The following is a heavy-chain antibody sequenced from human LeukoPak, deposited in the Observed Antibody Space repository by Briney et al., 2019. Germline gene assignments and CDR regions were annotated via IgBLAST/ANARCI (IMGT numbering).Heavy chain of an antibody. CDR1: GGSISGGTYY. CDR3: AREGGYSYGDAPLHFDY. Sequence: SETLSLTCTVSGGSISGGTYYWSWIRQPAGKGLEWVGRIHTSGSTNYNPSLKSRVTISVDTSKNQFSLKLSSLTAADTAVYYCAREGGYSYGDAPLHFDYWGQGTLITVSS. V-gene: IGHV4-61*02. J-gene: IGHJ4*02. CDR2: IHTSGST. D-gene: IGHD5-18*01.